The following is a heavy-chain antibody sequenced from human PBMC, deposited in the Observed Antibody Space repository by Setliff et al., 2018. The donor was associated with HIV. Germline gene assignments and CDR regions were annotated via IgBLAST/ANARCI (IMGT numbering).Heavy chain of an antibody. CDR1: GYTFSSYS. CDR2: INPKSGGT. D-gene: IGHD6-19*01. Sequence: ASVKVSCKASGYTFSSYSLHWVRQAPGQGLEWMGRINPKSGGTSYAQKFQDRVTMTRDTSTSTAYMELTSMRFDDTAVYYCARAAIPMAGLDYWGQGTLVTVSS. V-gene: IGHV1-2*06. CDR3: ARAAIPMAGLDY. J-gene: IGHJ4*02.